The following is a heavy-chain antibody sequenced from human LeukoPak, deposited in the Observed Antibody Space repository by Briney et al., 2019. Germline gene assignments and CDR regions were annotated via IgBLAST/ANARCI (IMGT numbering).Heavy chain of an antibody. CDR1: GFTFSTYA. J-gene: IGHJ3*02. D-gene: IGHD2/OR15-2a*01. Sequence: GGSLRLSCAASGFTFSTYAMSWVRQAPGKGLEWVSAISRSGGSTAYADSVKGRFTISRDNSKNTLYLQMNSLRAEDTAVYYCTRGKNFRADAFDIWGQGTMVTVSS. CDR2: ISRSGGST. CDR3: TRGKNFRADAFDI. V-gene: IGHV3-23*01.